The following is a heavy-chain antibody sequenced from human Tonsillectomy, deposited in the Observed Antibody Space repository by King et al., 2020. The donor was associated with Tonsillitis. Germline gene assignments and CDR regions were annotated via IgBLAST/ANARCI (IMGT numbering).Heavy chain of an antibody. CDR3: ARVLDYPDAFDI. J-gene: IGHJ3*02. Sequence: QLQESGPGLVKPSETLSLTCTVSGYSISSDNFWGWIRQAPGKWLEWIGTLYHSGSTYYNPSLKSRVTTSVDTSKNQFSLKLSSVTATDTAMYYCARVLDYPDAFDIWGQGTMVTVSS. V-gene: IGHV4-38-2*02. D-gene: IGHD4-11*01. CDR2: LYHSGST. CDR1: GYSISSDNF.